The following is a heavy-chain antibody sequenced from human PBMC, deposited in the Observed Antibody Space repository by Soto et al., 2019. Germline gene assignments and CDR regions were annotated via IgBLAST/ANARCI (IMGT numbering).Heavy chain of an antibody. J-gene: IGHJ4*02. D-gene: IGHD3-22*01. CDR2: ISYDGSNK. V-gene: IGHV3-30-3*01. CDR1: GFTFSSYA. Sequence: PGWSLRLSCAASGFTFSSYAMHWVRQAPGKGLEWVAVISYDGSNKYYADSVKGRFTISRDNSKNTLYLQMNSLRAEDTAVYYCARDYDRNYYDSSGYPDYWGPGTLVTVSS. CDR3: ARDYDRNYYDSSGYPDY.